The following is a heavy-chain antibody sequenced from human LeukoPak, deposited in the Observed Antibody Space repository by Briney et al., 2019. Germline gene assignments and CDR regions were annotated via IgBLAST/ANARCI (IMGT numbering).Heavy chain of an antibody. J-gene: IGHJ5*02. Sequence: SETLSLTCAVYGGSFSGYYWSWIRQPPGKGLEWIGEINHSGSTNYNPSPKSRVTISVDTSKNQFSLKLSSVTAADTAVYYCARRYGSGSYYSPWGQGTLVTVSS. CDR2: INHSGST. CDR1: GGSFSGYY. D-gene: IGHD3-10*01. V-gene: IGHV4-34*01. CDR3: ARRYGSGSYYSP.